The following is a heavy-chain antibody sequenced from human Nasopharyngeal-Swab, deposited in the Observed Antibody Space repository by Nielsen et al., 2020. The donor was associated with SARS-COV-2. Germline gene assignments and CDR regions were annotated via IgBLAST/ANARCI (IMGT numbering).Heavy chain of an antibody. Sequence: SETLSLTCDVSGASFNSGGFYWSWIRQSPERGLEWIAYINYSGTTYYNPSLGSRLTISMDTSKNQFSLKLNSVTAADTAVYFCARGPMNMVTTWGQGTLVTVSS. CDR3: ARGPMNMVTT. D-gene: IGHD4/OR15-4a*01. CDR1: GASFNSGGFY. J-gene: IGHJ5*02. V-gene: IGHV4-30-4*01. CDR2: INYSGTT.